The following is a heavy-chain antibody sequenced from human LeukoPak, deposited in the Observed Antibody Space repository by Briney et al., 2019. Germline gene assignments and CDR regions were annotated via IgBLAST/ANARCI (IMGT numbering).Heavy chain of an antibody. D-gene: IGHD3-22*01. CDR3: ARDPGFKYYYDSSGYYLDY. CDR2: ISSSSSYI. Sequence: GGSLRLSCAASGFTFSSYSMNWVGQAPGKGLEWVSSISSSSSYIYYADSVKGRFTISRDNAKNSLYLQMNSLRAEDTAVYYCARDPGFKYYYDSSGYYLDYWGQGTLVTVSS. J-gene: IGHJ4*02. CDR1: GFTFSSYS. V-gene: IGHV3-21*01.